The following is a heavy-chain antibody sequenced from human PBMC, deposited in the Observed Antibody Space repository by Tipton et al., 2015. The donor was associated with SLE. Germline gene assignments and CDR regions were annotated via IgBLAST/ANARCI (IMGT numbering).Heavy chain of an antibody. J-gene: IGHJ4*02. CDR1: GSTFPSYW. CDR3: VRQVGYNDYVN. CDR2: FYPSESAS. D-gene: IGHD3-16*01. V-gene: IGHV5-51*01. Sequence: QLVQSGAEVKKAGESLKISCEGSGSTFPSYWIAWVRQTPVKGLEWMGIFYPSESASRYSPSFQGQVTISADTSTSTAYLQWSSLRASDSGMYYCVRQVGYNDYVNWGQGTLVTVSS.